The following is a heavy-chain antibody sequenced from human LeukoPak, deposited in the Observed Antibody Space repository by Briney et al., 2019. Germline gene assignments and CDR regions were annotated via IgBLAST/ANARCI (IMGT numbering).Heavy chain of an antibody. CDR1: GFTVSSNY. V-gene: IGHV3-53*01. CDR2: IYSGGST. Sequence: GGSLRLSCAASGFTVSSNYMSWVRQAPGKGLEWVSVIYSGGSTYYADSVKGRSTISRDNSKNTLYLQMNSLRAEDTAVYYCARVTMVRGTDVWGQGTTVTVSS. CDR3: ARVTMVRGTDV. D-gene: IGHD3-10*01. J-gene: IGHJ6*02.